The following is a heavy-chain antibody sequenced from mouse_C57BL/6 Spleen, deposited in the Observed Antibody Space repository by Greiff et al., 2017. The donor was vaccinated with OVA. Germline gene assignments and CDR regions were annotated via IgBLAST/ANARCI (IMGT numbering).Heavy chain of an antibody. CDR1: GFTFSSYG. CDR2: ISSGGSYT. J-gene: IGHJ4*01. Sequence: EVKLVESGGDLVKPGGSLKLSCAASGFTFSSYGMSWVRQTPDKRLEWVATISSGGSYTYYPDSVKGRFTISRDNAKTTLYLQMSSLKSEDTAMYYCARQEGDSTVVSEAMDYWGQGTSVTVSS. CDR3: ARQEGDSTVVSEAMDY. V-gene: IGHV5-6*01. D-gene: IGHD1-1*01.